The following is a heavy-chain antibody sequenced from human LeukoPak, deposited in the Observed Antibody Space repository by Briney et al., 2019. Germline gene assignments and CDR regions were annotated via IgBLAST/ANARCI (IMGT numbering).Heavy chain of an antibody. CDR2: IYYSGST. CDR1: GGSISSYY. V-gene: IGHV4-59*01. J-gene: IGHJ4*02. CDR3: ARDGYCGGDCYRSD. Sequence: PSETLSLTCTVSGGSISSYYWSWIRQPPGKGLEWIGYIYYSGSTNYNPSLKSRVTISVDTSKNQFSLKLSSVTAADTAVYYCARDGYCGGDCYRSDWGQGTLVTVSS. D-gene: IGHD2-21*02.